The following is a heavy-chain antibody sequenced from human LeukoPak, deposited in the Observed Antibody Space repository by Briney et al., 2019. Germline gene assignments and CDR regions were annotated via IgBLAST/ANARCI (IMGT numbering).Heavy chain of an antibody. CDR2: ISSSGSTI. D-gene: IGHD2-2*01. V-gene: IGHV3-48*03. CDR1: GFTFSSYE. J-gene: IGHJ6*04. CDR3: ASQLRRGYYYYYGMDV. Sequence: GGSLRLSCAASGFTFSSYEMNWVRQAPGKGLEWVSYISSSGSTIYYADSVKGRFTISRDNAKNSLYLQMNSLRAEDTAVYYCASQLRRGYYYYYGMDVWGKGTTVTVSS.